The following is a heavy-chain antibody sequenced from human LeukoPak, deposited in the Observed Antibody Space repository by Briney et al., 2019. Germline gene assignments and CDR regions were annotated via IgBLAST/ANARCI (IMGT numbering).Heavy chain of an antibody. CDR1: GFTFSSYW. CDR2: ISYDGSNK. Sequence: PGGSLRLSCAASGFTFSSYWMSWVRQAPGKGLEWVAVISYDGSNKYYADSVKGRFTISRDNSKNTLYLQMNSLRAEDTAVYYCAREAVPHYYYYMDVWGKGTTVTVSS. V-gene: IGHV3-30-3*01. J-gene: IGHJ6*03. CDR3: AREAVPHYYYYMDV. D-gene: IGHD6-19*01.